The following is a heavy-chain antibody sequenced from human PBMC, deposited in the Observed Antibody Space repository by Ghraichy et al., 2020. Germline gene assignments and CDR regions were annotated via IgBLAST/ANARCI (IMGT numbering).Heavy chain of an antibody. V-gene: IGHV4-34*01. CDR3: ASPYYYDSSGYYHYGMDV. CDR1: GGSFSGYY. D-gene: IGHD3-22*01. J-gene: IGHJ6*02. CDR2: INHSGST. Sequence: SETLSLTCAVYGGSFSGYYWSWIRQPPGKGLEWIGEINHSGSTNYNPSLKSRVTISVDTSKNQFSLKLSSVTAADTAVYYCASPYYYDSSGYYHYGMDVWGQGTTVTVSS.